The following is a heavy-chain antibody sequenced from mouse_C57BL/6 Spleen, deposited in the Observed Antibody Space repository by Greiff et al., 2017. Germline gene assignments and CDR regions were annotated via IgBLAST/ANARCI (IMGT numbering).Heavy chain of an antibody. J-gene: IGHJ2*01. V-gene: IGHV14-1*01. D-gene: IGHD2-5*01. CDR1: GFNIKDYY. Sequence: VQLQQSGAELVRPGASVKLSCTASGFNIKDYYMHWVKQRPEQVLEWIGRIDPEDGDTEYAPKFQGKATMTADTSSNTAYLQLSSLTSEDTAVYYCTCSYYSNYGYWGQGTTLTVSS. CDR2: IDPEDGDT. CDR3: TCSYYSNYGY.